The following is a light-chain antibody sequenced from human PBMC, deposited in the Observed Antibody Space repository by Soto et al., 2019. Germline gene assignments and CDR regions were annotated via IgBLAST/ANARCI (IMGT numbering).Light chain of an antibody. CDR1: QSLLHSNGYNY. V-gene: IGKV2-28*01. J-gene: IGKJ1*01. Sequence: DIVMTQSPLSLPVTPGEPASISCRSSQSLLHSNGYNYLDWYLQRPGQSPQLLIYLGSNRASGVPDRFSGNGSGTYFTLKISRVEAEDVGVYYCMQAVQTPPTFGQGTKVEIK. CDR3: MQAVQTPPT. CDR2: LGS.